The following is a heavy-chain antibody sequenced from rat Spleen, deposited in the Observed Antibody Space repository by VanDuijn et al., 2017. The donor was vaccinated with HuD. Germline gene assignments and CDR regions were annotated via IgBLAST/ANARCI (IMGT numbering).Heavy chain of an antibody. V-gene: IGHV5-29*01. CDR1: GFTFSDYY. CDR3: ATRHDYFVY. CDR2: LSYDASAP. Sequence: EVQLVESDGGLVQPGRSLKLSCAASGFTFSDYYMAWVRQAPTKGLEWVATLSYDASAPYYRDSVKGRFTISRDNTKTTLYLQMDSLRSEDTATYYCATRHDYFVYWGPGVMVTVSS. J-gene: IGHJ2*01.